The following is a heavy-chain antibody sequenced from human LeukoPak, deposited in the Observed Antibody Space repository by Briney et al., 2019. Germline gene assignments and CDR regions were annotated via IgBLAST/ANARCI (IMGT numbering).Heavy chain of an antibody. D-gene: IGHD3-10*01. CDR2: IIPIFGTA. J-gene: IGHJ5*02. Sequence: VASVKVSCKASGGTFSSYAISWVRQAPGQGLEWMGGIIPIFGTANYAQKFQGRVTITTDESTSTAYMELSSLRSEDTAVYYCARGRRQGFGNWFDPWGQGTLVTVSS. V-gene: IGHV1-69*05. CDR1: GGTFSSYA. CDR3: ARGRRQGFGNWFDP.